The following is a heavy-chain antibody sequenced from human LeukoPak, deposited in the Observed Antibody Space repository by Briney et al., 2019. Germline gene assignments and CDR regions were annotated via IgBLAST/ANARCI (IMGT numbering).Heavy chain of an antibody. J-gene: IGHJ4*02. Sequence: GGSLRLSCAASGFTFSSYSMNWVRQAPGKGLEWVSSISSSSSYIYYADSVKGRFPISRDNAKNSLYLQTNSLRAEETAVYYCARRQGYCSGGSCFSLDYWGQGTLVTVSS. CDR2: ISSSSSYI. V-gene: IGHV3-21*01. CDR1: GFTFSSYS. D-gene: IGHD2-15*01. CDR3: ARRQGYCSGGSCFSLDY.